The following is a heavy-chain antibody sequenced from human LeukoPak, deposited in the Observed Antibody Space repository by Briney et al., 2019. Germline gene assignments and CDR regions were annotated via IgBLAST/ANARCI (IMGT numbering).Heavy chain of an antibody. CDR1: GFAFDYYG. V-gene: IGHV3-20*04. Sequence: GGSLRLSCAASGFAFDYYGMSWVRQAPGKGLEWVSGINWNGESTAYVDSVKGRFTISRYNAKNSLFLQMNSLRAEDTTFYYCAGGVYSGFDLWGQGTLVTVSS. J-gene: IGHJ4*02. D-gene: IGHD5-12*01. CDR3: AGGVYSGFDL. CDR2: INWNGEST.